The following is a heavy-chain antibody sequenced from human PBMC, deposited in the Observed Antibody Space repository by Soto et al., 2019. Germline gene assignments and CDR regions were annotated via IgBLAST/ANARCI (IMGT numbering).Heavy chain of an antibody. Sequence: ASVKVSCKASGDTFTSYDINWVRQATGQGLEWMGWMNPNSGNTGYAQKFQGRVTMTRNTSISTAYMELSSLRSEDTAVYYCASETLPDSSSWGNYYDYGMDVWGQGKPVTVSS. D-gene: IGHD6-13*01. CDR2: MNPNSGNT. J-gene: IGHJ6*02. CDR1: GDTFTSYD. CDR3: ASETLPDSSSWGNYYDYGMDV. V-gene: IGHV1-8*01.